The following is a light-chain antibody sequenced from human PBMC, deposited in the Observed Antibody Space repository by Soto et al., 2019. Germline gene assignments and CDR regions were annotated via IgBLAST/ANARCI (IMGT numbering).Light chain of an antibody. CDR3: QQRYNLPPLT. J-gene: IGKJ4*01. CDR1: QSVSRY. Sequence: EIVLTQSPATLSLSPGERATLSCRASQSVSRYLQWYQQKPGQAPRLLIYHASNRAAGIPARFSGSGSGTDFTLTISSLEPEDFAVYYCQQRYNLPPLTFGGGTKVEIK. V-gene: IGKV3-11*01. CDR2: HAS.